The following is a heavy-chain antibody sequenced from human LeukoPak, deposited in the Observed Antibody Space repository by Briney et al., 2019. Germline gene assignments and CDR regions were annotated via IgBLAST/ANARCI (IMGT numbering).Heavy chain of an antibody. Sequence: GASVKVSCKASGYTFTSYDINWVRQATGQGLEWMGWVNPNSGNTGYAQKFQGRVTMTRNTSISTAYMELSSLRSEDTAVYYCASLTYYYDSSGYYYDGAFDIWGQGTMVTVSS. J-gene: IGHJ3*02. CDR2: VNPNSGNT. D-gene: IGHD3-22*01. CDR1: GYTFTSYD. CDR3: ASLTYYYDSSGYYYDGAFDI. V-gene: IGHV1-8*01.